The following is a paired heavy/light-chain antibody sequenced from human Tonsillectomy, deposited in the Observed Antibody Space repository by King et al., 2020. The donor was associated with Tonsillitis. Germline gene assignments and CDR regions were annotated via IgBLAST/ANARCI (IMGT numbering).Heavy chain of an antibody. CDR3: ARDGEPPYFDH. J-gene: IGHJ4*02. Sequence: QVQLVESGGGVVQPGRSLRLSCAASGFTFSKFAMHWVRQAPGKGLEWVAIISSVETTKYYADSVQGRFTISRDNSKNTLYLQMNSLRPEDAAVYYCARDGEPPYFDHWGQGTLVTVSS. V-gene: IGHV3-30-3*01. CDR2: ISSVETTK. D-gene: IGHD1-26*01. CDR1: GFTFSKFA.
Light chain of an antibody. J-gene: IGKJ1*01. CDR3: QQRSNWPPWT. CDR1: QSVYSY. Sequence: EIVLTQSPATLSLSPGERATLSCRASQSVYSYLAWYQQKPGQAPRLLIYDASKRATGIPARFSGSGSGTDFTLTISSLEPEDFAVYYCQQRSNWPPWTFGQGTKVEIK. CDR2: DAS. V-gene: IGKV3-11*01.